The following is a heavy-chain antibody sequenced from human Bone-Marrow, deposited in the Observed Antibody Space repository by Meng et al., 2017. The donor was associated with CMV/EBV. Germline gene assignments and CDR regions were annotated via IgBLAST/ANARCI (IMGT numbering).Heavy chain of an antibody. D-gene: IGHD5-12*01. CDR3: ARDESKWLRSLGY. V-gene: IGHV4-39*07. CDR1: GGSISSSSYY. J-gene: IGHJ4*02. CDR2: IYYSRST. Sequence: SETLSLTCTVSGGSISSSSYYWGWIRQPPGKGLEWIGSIYYSRSTYYNPSLKSRVTISVDTPKNQFSLKLCSVTAADAAVYYCARDESKWLRSLGYWGQGTLVTVPS.